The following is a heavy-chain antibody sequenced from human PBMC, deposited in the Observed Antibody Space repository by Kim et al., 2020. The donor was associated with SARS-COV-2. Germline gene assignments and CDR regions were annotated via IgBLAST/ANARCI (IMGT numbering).Heavy chain of an antibody. Sequence: SETLSLTCTVSGDSISRYYWGWIRQSPGRGLEWIGYIYYNGITNYNPTLRSRLTLSVDTSKNHFSLSLTSVTAGDTAVYFCARASGFDSTGYYAPHFDS. V-gene: IGHV4-59*01. CDR3: ARASGFDSTGYYAPHFDS. CDR1: GDSISRYY. J-gene: IGHJ4*01. D-gene: IGHD3-22*01. CDR2: IYYNGIT.